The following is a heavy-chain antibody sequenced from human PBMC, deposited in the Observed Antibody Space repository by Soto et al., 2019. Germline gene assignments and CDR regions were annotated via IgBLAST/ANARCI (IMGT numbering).Heavy chain of an antibody. D-gene: IGHD3-9*01. CDR3: ARDPYYDMLTGKIYY. CDR2: ISSSSSYI. J-gene: IGHJ4*02. Sequence: GGSLRLSCAASGFTFSSYSMNWVRQAPGKGLEWVSSISSSSSYIYYADSVKGRFTISRDNAKNSLYLQMNSLRAEDTAVYYCARDPYYDMLTGKIYYWGQGTLVTLSS. V-gene: IGHV3-21*01. CDR1: GFTFSSYS.